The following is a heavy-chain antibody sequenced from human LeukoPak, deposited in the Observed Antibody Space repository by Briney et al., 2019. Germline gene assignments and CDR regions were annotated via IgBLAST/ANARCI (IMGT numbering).Heavy chain of an antibody. CDR3: ARGASRGYCSGGSCWYFDY. J-gene: IGHJ4*02. V-gene: IGHV1-2*02. Sequence: GASVTVSCKASGYTFTGYYMHWVRQAPGQGLEWMGWINPNSGGTNYAQKFQGRVTMTRDTSISTAYMELSRLRSDDTAVYYCARGASRGYCSGGSCWYFDYWGQGTLVTVSS. D-gene: IGHD2-15*01. CDR1: GYTFTGYY. CDR2: INPNSGGT.